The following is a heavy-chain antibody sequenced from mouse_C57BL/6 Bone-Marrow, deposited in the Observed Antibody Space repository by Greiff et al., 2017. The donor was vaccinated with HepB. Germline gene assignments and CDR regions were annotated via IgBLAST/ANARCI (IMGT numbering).Heavy chain of an antibody. CDR1: GYTFTSYD. D-gene: IGHD2-10*01. CDR2: IYPRDGST. V-gene: IGHV1-85*01. J-gene: IGHJ3*01. Sequence: QVQLQQSGPELVKPGASVKLSCKASGYTFTSYDINWVKQRPGQGLEWIGWIYPRDGSTKYNEKFKGKATLTVDTSSSTAYMELHDLTSEDSAVNFCARRSPTRGFAYWGQGTLVTVSA. CDR3: ARRSPTRGFAY.